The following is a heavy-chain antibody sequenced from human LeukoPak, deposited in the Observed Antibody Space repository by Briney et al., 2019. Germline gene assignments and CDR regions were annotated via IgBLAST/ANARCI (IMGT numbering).Heavy chain of an antibody. V-gene: IGHV4-31*03. CDR1: GGSISRGGYY. CDR3: ARGVYYYDSSGYSYYFDY. D-gene: IGHD3-22*01. Sequence: SETLSLTCTVSGGSISRGGYYWSWIRQHPGKGLEWIGYIFYTGSTYYNPSLKSRVTISVDTSKNQFPLKLSSVTAADTAVYYCARGVYYYDSSGYSYYFDYWGQGTLVTVSS. CDR2: IFYTGST. J-gene: IGHJ4*02.